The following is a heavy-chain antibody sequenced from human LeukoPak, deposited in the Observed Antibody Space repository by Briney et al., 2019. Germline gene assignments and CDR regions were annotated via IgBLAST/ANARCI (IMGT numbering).Heavy chain of an antibody. V-gene: IGHV4-61*02. CDR2: IYTSGST. Sequence: SETLSLTCTFSGGSISSGSYYWSWIRQPAGKGLEWIGRIYTSGSTNYNPSLKSRVTISVDTSKNPFSLKLSSVTAADTAVYYCARGGQQRGGGDFDYWGQGTLVTVCS. CDR1: GGSISSGSYY. CDR3: ARGGQQRGGGDFDY. D-gene: IGHD3-16*01. J-gene: IGHJ4*02.